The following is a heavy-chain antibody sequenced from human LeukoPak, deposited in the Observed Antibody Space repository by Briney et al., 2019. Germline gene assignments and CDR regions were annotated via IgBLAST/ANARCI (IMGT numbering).Heavy chain of an antibody. CDR2: VYYNGNT. CDR3: ASLEYSTGERNLP. J-gene: IGHJ5*02. V-gene: IGHV4-59*01. CDR1: GVSISSYY. Sequence: SETLSLTCTVSGVSISSYYWSWIRQPPGKGLEYIGYVYYNGNTNYNPSLKSRVTISLDTSKSRFSLNLSSVTAADTAIYYCASLEYSTGERNLPWGQGTLVTVSS. D-gene: IGHD7-27*01.